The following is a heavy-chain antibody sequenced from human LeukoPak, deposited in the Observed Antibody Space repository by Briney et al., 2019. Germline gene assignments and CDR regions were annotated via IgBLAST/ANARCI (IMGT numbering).Heavy chain of an antibody. CDR1: GGSISNYY. V-gene: IGHV4-59*01. J-gene: IGHJ6*03. Sequence: SETLSLTCTVSGGSISNYYWYWIRQPPGKGLEWIGYIYDSGSTNYNPSLKSRVTISVDTSKNQFSLKLSSVTAADTAVYYCARGVMAPVYYYYYYMDVWGKGTTVTVSS. CDR3: ARGVMAPVYYYYYYMDV. CDR2: IYDSGST. D-gene: IGHD5-24*01.